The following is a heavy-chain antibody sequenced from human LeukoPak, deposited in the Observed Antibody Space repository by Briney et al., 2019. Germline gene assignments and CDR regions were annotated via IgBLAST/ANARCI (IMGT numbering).Heavy chain of an antibody. CDR3: AKGRGYSGYDLYHFDY. Sequence: GGSLRLSCAASGFTFSSYAMSWVRQAPGKGLEWVSGISGSGGSTYYADSVKGRFTISRDNSKNTLYLQMNSLRAEDTAVYHCAKGRGYSGYDLYHFDYWGQGTLVTVSS. CDR2: ISGSGGST. CDR1: GFTFSSYA. V-gene: IGHV3-23*01. D-gene: IGHD5-12*01. J-gene: IGHJ4*02.